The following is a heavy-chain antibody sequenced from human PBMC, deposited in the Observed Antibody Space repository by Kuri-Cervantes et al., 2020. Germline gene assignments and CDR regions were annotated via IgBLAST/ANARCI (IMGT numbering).Heavy chain of an antibody. CDR1: GGSFSGYY. CDR2: INHSGRT. J-gene: IGHJ4*02. Sequence: SETLSLTCGVYGGSFSGYYWNWIRQPPGKGLEWIGEINHSGRTNYKPSHKTRVTISVDASKSQFPLKLSSVTAADTAVYYCARRLSYSGHEIDYWGQGTLVTVSS. D-gene: IGHD2-15*01. CDR3: ARRLSYSGHEIDY. V-gene: IGHV4-34*01.